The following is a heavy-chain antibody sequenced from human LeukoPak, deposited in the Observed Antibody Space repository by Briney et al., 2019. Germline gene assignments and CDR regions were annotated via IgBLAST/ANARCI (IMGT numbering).Heavy chain of an antibody. CDR2: INTDGSSA. Sequence: GGSLRLSCAASGFIFSNYWMHWVRQAPGKGLVWVSHINTDGSSASYADSVKGRFTISRDNVKNTLYLQMNSLRAEDTAVYYCARSRGSGYYDYWGQGTLVTVSS. V-gene: IGHV3-74*01. CDR3: ARSRGSGYYDY. D-gene: IGHD3-22*01. J-gene: IGHJ4*02. CDR1: GFIFSNYW.